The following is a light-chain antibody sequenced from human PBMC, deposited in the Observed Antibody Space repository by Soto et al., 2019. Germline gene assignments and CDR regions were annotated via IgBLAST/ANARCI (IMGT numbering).Light chain of an antibody. CDR2: ASF. V-gene: IGKV1-39*01. CDR3: QQTYSSPET. J-gene: IGKJ1*01. CDR1: QSISNY. Sequence: DIQMTQAPPSLSASVGDRVTITCRASQSISNYLNWYQQKPGKAPKLLIYASFTLQSGVPSRFSGRGSGTDFTLTVSSLQPEDFGTYFCQQTYSSPETFGQGTKVEI.